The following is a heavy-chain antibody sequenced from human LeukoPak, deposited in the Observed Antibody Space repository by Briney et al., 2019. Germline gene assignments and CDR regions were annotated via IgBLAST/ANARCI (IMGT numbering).Heavy chain of an antibody. D-gene: IGHD6-13*01. CDR2: ISAYNGNT. Sequence: ASVKVSCKASGYTFTSYGISWVRQAPGQGLEWMGWISAYNGNTNYAQKLQGRVTITADKSTSTAYMELSSLRSEDTAVYYCARRAGKYYFDYWGQGTLVTVSS. V-gene: IGHV1-18*01. CDR1: GYTFTSYG. CDR3: ARRAGKYYFDY. J-gene: IGHJ4*02.